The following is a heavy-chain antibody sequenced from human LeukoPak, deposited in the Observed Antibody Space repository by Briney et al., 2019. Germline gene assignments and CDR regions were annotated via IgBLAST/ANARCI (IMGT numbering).Heavy chain of an antibody. J-gene: IGHJ1*01. CDR2: IYSDGNT. CDR1: GVTVSNNR. D-gene: IGHD1-26*01. V-gene: IGHV3-53*01. Sequence: GGTVRLSCEASGVTVSNNRLSWVRQAPGMGLEWVSTIYSDGNTYYPDSVKGRFTISRDGSKNTLYLQLNSLRTEDTAIYYCVREREGSNSEHWGQGTLVTVSS. CDR3: VREREGSNSEH.